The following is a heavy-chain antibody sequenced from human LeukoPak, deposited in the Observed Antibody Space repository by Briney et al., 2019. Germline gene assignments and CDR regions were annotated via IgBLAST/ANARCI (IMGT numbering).Heavy chain of an antibody. V-gene: IGHV3-23*01. D-gene: IGHD3-16*02. Sequence: GGSLRLSCAASGFTFSSYAMSWIRQAPGKGLEWVSAISGSGVSAYSADSVKGRFTISRDNSKNTLYLQMNSLRVEDTAVYYCAKGGYDYVWGSHPDLWGQGTLVTVSS. CDR1: GFTFSSYA. CDR2: ISGSGVSA. CDR3: AKGGYDYVWGSHPDL. J-gene: IGHJ5*02.